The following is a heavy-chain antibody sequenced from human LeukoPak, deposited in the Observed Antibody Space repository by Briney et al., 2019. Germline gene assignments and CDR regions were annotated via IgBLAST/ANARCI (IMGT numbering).Heavy chain of an antibody. V-gene: IGHV4-39*07. D-gene: IGHD3-3*01. Sequence: SETLSLTCTVSGGSISSSSYYWGWIRQPPGKGLEWIGSIYYSGSTNYNPSLKSRVTISVDTSKNQFSLKLSSVTAADTAVYYCARGVKEYYDFWSGDRYFDYWGQGTLVTVSS. CDR2: IYYSGST. CDR3: ARGVKEYYDFWSGDRYFDY. CDR1: GGSISSSSYY. J-gene: IGHJ4*02.